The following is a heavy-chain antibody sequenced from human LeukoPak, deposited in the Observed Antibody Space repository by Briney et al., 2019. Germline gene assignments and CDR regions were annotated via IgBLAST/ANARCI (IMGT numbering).Heavy chain of an antibody. CDR3: ATGLYGDDY. J-gene: IGHJ4*02. CDR2: INHSGST. CDR1: GGSFSGYY. Sequence: SETLSLTCAVYGGSFSGYYWSWIRQSPGKGLEWIGEINHSGSTNYNPSLKSRVTISVDTSKNQFSLKLSSVTAADTAVYYCATGLYGDDYWGQGTLVTVSS. V-gene: IGHV4-34*01. D-gene: IGHD4-17*01.